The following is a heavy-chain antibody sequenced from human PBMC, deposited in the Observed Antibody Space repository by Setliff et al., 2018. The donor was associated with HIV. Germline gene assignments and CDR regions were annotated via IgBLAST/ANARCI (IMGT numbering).Heavy chain of an antibody. V-gene: IGHV4-30-4*08. CDR3: ARFTVVVFGAGEPSWFDP. D-gene: IGHD2-15*01. CDR1: GDSIISGDYY. J-gene: IGHJ5*02. CDR2: IHYKGNI. Sequence: LSLTCTVSGDSIISGDYYWSWIRQSPRKGLEWIGHIHYKGNIDYNASLKSRLAISSDTSKNQFSLNLSSVIAADTAIYFCARFTVVVFGAGEPSWFDPWGQGILVTVSS.